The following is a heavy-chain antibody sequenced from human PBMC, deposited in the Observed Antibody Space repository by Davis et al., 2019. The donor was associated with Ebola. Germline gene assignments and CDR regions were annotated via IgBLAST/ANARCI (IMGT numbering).Heavy chain of an antibody. CDR2: INSDGSST. V-gene: IGHV3-74*01. J-gene: IGHJ5*02. CDR3: TRDFDWHDGS. CDR1: GFTFSSYW. D-gene: IGHD3-9*01. Sequence: HTGGSLRLSCAASGFTFSSYWMHWVRQAPGKGLVWVSRINSDGSSTSYADSVKGRFTISRDIAKNTLFLQMNSLTADDSAVYYCTRDFDWHDGSWGQGTLVTVSS.